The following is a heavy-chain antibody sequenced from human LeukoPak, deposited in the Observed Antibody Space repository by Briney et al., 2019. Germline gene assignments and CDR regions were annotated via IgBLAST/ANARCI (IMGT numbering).Heavy chain of an antibody. D-gene: IGHD4-17*01. CDR3: ARGSSGDYGWFDP. J-gene: IGHJ5*02. Sequence: ASVKVSCKASGYTFTGYYMHWVRQAPGQGLEWMGIINPSGGSTSYAQKLQGRVTMTRDTSTSTVYMELSRLRSEDTAVYYCARGSSGDYGWFDPWGQGTLVTVSS. CDR2: INPSGGST. CDR1: GYTFTGYY. V-gene: IGHV1-46*01.